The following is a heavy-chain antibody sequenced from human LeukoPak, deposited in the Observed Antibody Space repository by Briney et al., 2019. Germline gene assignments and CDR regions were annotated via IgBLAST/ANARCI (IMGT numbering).Heavy chain of an antibody. J-gene: IGHJ4*02. Sequence: GGSLRLSCAASGSTFSNFWVHWVRQAPGKGPVWVSCMNSDGRTTTYADSVKGRFTISRDNAKNTLYLQMNSLRVEDTAMYYCVRGSAYTSSWYVDYWGQGTLVTVSS. V-gene: IGHV3-74*01. D-gene: IGHD6-13*01. CDR2: MNSDGRTT. CDR3: VRGSAYTSSWYVDY. CDR1: GSTFSNFW.